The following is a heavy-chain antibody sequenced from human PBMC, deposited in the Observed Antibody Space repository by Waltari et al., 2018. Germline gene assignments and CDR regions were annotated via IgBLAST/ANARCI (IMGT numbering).Heavy chain of an antibody. J-gene: IGHJ5*02. V-gene: IGHV1-18*01. D-gene: IGHD3-3*01. CDR1: GYTFTSYG. Sequence: QVQLVQSGAEVKKPGASVKVSCKASGYTFTSYGISWVRQAPGQGLEWMGWISAYNGNTNYAQKLQGRVTMTTDTSTSTAYMELRSLRSDDTAVYYCAREIWEGYDFWSGYSDPHNWFDPWGQGTLVTVSS. CDR2: ISAYNGNT. CDR3: AREIWEGYDFWSGYSDPHNWFDP.